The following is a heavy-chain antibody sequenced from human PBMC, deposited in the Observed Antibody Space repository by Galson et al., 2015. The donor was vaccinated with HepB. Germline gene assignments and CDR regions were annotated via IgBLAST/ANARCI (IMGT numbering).Heavy chain of an antibody. J-gene: IGHJ4*02. CDR1: GYTFTSYW. V-gene: IGHV5-51*01. CDR3: ARQDSGGNSHFDY. D-gene: IGHD4-23*01. Sequence: QSGAEVKKPGESLKISCTASGYTFTSYWIGWVRQMPGKGLEWMGIIYPGDSSTRYGPSFQGQVTISADKSITTAYLQWSSLKASDTAMYYCARQDSGGNSHFDYWGQGTLVTVSS. CDR2: IYPGDSST.